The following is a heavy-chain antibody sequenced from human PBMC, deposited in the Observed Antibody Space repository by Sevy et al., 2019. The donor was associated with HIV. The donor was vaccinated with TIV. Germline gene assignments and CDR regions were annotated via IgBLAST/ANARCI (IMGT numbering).Heavy chain of an antibody. V-gene: IGHV1-24*01. J-gene: IGHJ4*02. CDR3: ATTKDYYENSGDPFDY. CDR2: FDPEDDER. CDR1: GITLTQLS. Sequence: ASVKVSCKVSGITLTQLSMHWVRQVPGKGLEWMGSFDPEDDERIYAQKFQGRVTMTEDTSTDTAYMELSSLKSEDTAVYYCATTKDYYENSGDPFDYWGQGTLVTVSS. D-gene: IGHD3-22*01.